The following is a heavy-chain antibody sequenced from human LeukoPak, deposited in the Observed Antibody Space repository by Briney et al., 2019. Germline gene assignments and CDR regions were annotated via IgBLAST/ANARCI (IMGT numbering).Heavy chain of an antibody. Sequence: ASVKVSCKASGYTFTSYGISWVRQAPEQGLEWMGWISAYNGNTNYAQKLQGRVTMTTDTSTSTAYMELRSLRSDDTAVYYCARDCSSTSCFLGAFDIWGQGTMVTVSS. CDR3: ARDCSSTSCFLGAFDI. D-gene: IGHD2-2*01. V-gene: IGHV1-18*01. CDR2: ISAYNGNT. CDR1: GYTFTSYG. J-gene: IGHJ3*02.